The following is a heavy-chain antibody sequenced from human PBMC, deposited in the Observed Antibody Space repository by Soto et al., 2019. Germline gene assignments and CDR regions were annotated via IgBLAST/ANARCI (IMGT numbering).Heavy chain of an antibody. Sequence: QVQLVESGGGVVQPGRSLRLSCAASGFTFSNYGMHWVRQAPGKGLEWVIVISYDGNVAYYAESVKGRFTISRDNSKNTLYLQMNSLRTEDTAMYYCAKEGPITNWYFDCWGQGTLVTVSS. CDR3: AKEGPITNWYFDC. J-gene: IGHJ4*02. V-gene: IGHV3-30*18. CDR1: GFTFSNYG. CDR2: ISYDGNVA. D-gene: IGHD1-1*01.